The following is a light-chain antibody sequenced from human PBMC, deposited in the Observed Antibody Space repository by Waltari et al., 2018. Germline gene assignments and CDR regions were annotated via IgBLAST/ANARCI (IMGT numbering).Light chain of an antibody. V-gene: IGLV1-51*01. CDR2: DNN. J-gene: IGLJ2*01. Sequence: HSVLTQPPSVSAAPGPAVTIFCSGSSSNIGNNYVSWYQQVPGTAPKLLIFDNNERPSGIPDRFSGSKSGTSATLDITGLQTGDEAHYYCATWDSSLSGGVFGGGTKVTVL. CDR3: ATWDSSLSGGV. CDR1: SSNIGNNY.